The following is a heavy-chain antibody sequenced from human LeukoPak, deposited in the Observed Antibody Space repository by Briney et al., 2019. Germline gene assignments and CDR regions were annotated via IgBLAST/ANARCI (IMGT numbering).Heavy chain of an antibody. CDR3: ATIGYCSSTSCPYDDY. Sequence: ASVKVSCKVSGYTLTELSMHWVRQAPGKGLEWMGGFDPEDGETIYAQKFQGRVTMTEDTSTDTAYMELSSPRSEDTAVYYCATIGYCSSTSCPYDDYWGQGTLVTVSS. V-gene: IGHV1-24*01. CDR1: GYTLTELS. D-gene: IGHD2-2*01. CDR2: FDPEDGET. J-gene: IGHJ4*02.